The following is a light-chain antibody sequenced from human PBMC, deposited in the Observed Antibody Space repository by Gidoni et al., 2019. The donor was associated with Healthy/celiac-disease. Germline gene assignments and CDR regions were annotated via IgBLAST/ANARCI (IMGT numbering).Light chain of an antibody. Sequence: DIQMTQSPSSLSAPVGDRVTITCRASQSISSYLNWYQQKPGKAPKLLIYAASSLQSGVPSRFSGSGSGTDSTLTISSLQPEDFATYYCQQSYSTLITFGQGTRLEIK. V-gene: IGKV1-39*01. CDR2: AAS. CDR1: QSISSY. CDR3: QQSYSTLIT. J-gene: IGKJ5*01.